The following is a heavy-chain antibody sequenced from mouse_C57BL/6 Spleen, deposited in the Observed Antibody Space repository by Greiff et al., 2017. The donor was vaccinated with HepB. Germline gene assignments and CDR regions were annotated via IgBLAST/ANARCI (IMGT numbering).Heavy chain of an antibody. CDR3: ARGDGYSPYYFDY. D-gene: IGHD2-3*01. J-gene: IGHJ2*01. CDR1: GFTFSDYG. CDR2: ISSGSSTI. Sequence: EVHLVESGGGLVKPGGSLKLSCAASGFTFSDYGMHWVRQAPEKGLEWVAYISSGSSTIYYADTVKGRFTISRDNAKNTLFLQMTSLRSEDTAMYYCARGDGYSPYYFDYWGQGTTLTVSS. V-gene: IGHV5-17*01.